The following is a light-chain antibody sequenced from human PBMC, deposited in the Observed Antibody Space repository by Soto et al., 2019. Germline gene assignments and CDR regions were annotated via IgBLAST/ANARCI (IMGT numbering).Light chain of an antibody. J-gene: IGKJ5*01. CDR2: RAS. CDR3: QQSDSTPTT. Sequence: DIQMTQSPSSLSASVGDRVTISCRASQTISTFLHWYQQKPGKAPNLLIYRASILQSGVPSRFSGSGSGTDFTLTISSLQPEDSATYYCQQSDSTPTTFGHGTRLEIK. CDR1: QTISTF. V-gene: IGKV1-39*01.